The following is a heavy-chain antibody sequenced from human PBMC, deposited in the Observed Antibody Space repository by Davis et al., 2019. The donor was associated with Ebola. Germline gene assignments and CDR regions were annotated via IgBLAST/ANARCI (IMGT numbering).Heavy chain of an antibody. CDR2: IYTSGST. V-gene: IGHV4-4*07. Sequence: PGGSLRLSCTVSGGSISSYYWSWIRQPAGKGLEWIGRIYTSGSTNYNPSLKSRVTMSVDTSKNQFSLKLSSVTAADTAVYYCARESPRGSYRIEAGLYYFDYWGQGTLVTVSS. J-gene: IGHJ4*02. CDR1: GGSISSYY. D-gene: IGHD1-26*01. CDR3: ARESPRGSYRIEAGLYYFDY.